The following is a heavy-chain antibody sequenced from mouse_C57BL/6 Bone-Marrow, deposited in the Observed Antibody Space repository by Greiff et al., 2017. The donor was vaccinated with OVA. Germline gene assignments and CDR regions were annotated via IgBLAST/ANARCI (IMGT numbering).Heavy chain of an antibody. CDR2: INYDGSST. Sequence: EVKLMESEGGLVQPGSSMKLSCTASGFTFSDYYMAWVRQVPEKGLEWVANINYDGSSTYYLDSLKSRFVISSDNAKNILYLQMSSLKSEDTATYYCARDHYYGAHYAMDYWGQGTSVTVSS. J-gene: IGHJ4*01. CDR3: ARDHYYGAHYAMDY. D-gene: IGHD1-2*01. V-gene: IGHV5-16*01. CDR1: GFTFSDYY.